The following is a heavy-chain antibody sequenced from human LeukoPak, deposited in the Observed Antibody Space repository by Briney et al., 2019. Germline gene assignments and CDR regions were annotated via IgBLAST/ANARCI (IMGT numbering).Heavy chain of an antibody. CDR2: ISNTGGST. J-gene: IGHJ1*01. D-gene: IGHD2-15*01. CDR3: ARQVGYCSSGSCYFTY. CDR1: GFSFNTYA. V-gene: IGHV3-23*01. Sequence: GGSLRLSCAASGFSFNTYAMSWVRQAPGKGLEWVSAISNTGGSTYYADSVKGRFTISRDKSKNTLSLQMNSLRAEDTAVYYCARQVGYCSSGSCYFTYWGQGTLVTVSS.